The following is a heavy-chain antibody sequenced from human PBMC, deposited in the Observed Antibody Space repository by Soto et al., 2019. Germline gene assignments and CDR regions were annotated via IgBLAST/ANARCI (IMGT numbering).Heavy chain of an antibody. J-gene: IGHJ5*01. V-gene: IGHV1-18*01. CDR2: ISAYNVNT. CDR1: GYTFTSYG. Sequence: QVQLVQSGAEVKKPGASVKVSCKASGYTFTSYGIIWVRQAPGQGLEWMGWISAYNVNTNYAQKLQGRVTMTTDTSTSTAYMELRSLRSDDTAVYYCARDQDYYGSGSYHDSWGQGTLVTVSS. CDR3: ARDQDYYGSGSYHDS. D-gene: IGHD3-10*01.